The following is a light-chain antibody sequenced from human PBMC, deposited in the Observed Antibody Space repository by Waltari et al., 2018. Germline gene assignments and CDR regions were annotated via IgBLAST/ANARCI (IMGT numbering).Light chain of an antibody. Sequence: DIQMTQSPSTLSASAGDRVTITCRASQNINSWLAWYQQKPGKAPKLLIHAASSLQSGVPSRFSGGGSGTEFTLTISSLQSEDFAVYFCQQYNTWPTFGGGTKVEIK. J-gene: IGKJ4*01. CDR3: QQYNTWPT. CDR2: AAS. V-gene: IGKV1-5*01. CDR1: QNINSW.